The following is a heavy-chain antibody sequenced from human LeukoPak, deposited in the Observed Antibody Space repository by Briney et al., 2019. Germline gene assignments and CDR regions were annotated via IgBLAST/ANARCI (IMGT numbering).Heavy chain of an antibody. CDR1: GGSISSYY. Sequence: SETLSLTCTVSGGSISSYYWSWIRQPPGKGLEWLGYIYYSGSTNYNPSLKSRVTISVDTSKNQFSLKLSSVTAADTAVYYCARGSGSYYDDAFDIWGQGTMVTVSS. D-gene: IGHD1-26*01. CDR2: IYYSGST. V-gene: IGHV4-59*01. J-gene: IGHJ3*02. CDR3: ARGSGSYYDDAFDI.